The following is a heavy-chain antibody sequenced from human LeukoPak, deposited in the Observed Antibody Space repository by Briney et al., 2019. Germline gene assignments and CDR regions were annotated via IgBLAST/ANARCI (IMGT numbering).Heavy chain of an antibody. CDR1: GGSISSSSYY. D-gene: IGHD6-19*01. CDR2: IYYSGST. J-gene: IGHJ6*03. CDR3: ARGYSSGWYYSYMDV. V-gene: IGHV4-39*07. Sequence: SETLSLTCTVSGGSISSSSYYWGWIRQPPGKGLEWIGSIYYSGSTYYNPSLKSRVTISVDTSKNQFSLKLSSVTAADTAVYYCARGYSSGWYYSYMDVWGKGTTVTASS.